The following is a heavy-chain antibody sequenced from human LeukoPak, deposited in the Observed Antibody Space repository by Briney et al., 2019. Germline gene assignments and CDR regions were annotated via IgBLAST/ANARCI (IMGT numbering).Heavy chain of an antibody. Sequence: SETLSLTCAVYGGSFSGYYWSWIRQPPGKGLEWIGEINHSGSTNYNPSLKSRVTISVDTSKNQFSLKLSSVTAADTAVYYCAGSSGLGYCSSTSCLENWFDPWGQGTLVTVSS. CDR3: AGSSGLGYCSSTSCLENWFDP. V-gene: IGHV4-34*01. J-gene: IGHJ5*02. CDR1: GGSFSGYY. D-gene: IGHD2-2*01. CDR2: INHSGST.